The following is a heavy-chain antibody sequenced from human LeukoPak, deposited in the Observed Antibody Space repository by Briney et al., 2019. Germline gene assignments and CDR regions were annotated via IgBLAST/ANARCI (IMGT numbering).Heavy chain of an antibody. CDR1: GFAFSSYN. V-gene: IGHV3-7*03. CDR3: ARDSGWWRFDF. CDR2: IKEDGSEK. Sequence: GGSLRLSCAASGFAFSSYNMNWVRQAPGQGLEWVASIKEDGSEKHYVDSVKGRFTISRDNGKNSLYLQMNSLRAEDTAVYYCARDSGWWRFDFWGQGTLVTVSS. D-gene: IGHD6-13*01. J-gene: IGHJ4*02.